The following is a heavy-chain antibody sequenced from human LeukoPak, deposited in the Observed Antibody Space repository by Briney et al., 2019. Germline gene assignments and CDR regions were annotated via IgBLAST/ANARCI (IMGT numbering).Heavy chain of an antibody. CDR2: ISYDGSNK. CDR1: GFTFSSYG. J-gene: IGHJ4*02. Sequence: PGRSLRLSCAASGFTFSSYGMHWVRQAPGKGLEWVAVISYDGSNKYYADFVKGRFTISRDNSKNTLYLQMNSLRAEDTAVYYCAKDGTLRDGYNFFDYWGQGTLVTVSS. D-gene: IGHD5-24*01. V-gene: IGHV3-30*18. CDR3: AKDGTLRDGYNFFDY.